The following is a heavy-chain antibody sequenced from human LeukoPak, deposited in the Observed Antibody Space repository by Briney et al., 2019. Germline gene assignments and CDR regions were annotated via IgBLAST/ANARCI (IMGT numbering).Heavy chain of an antibody. CDR2: INHSGST. Sequence: SETLSLTCTVSGGSISSSSYYWSWIRQPPGKGLEWIGEINHSGSTNYNPSLKSRVTISVDTSKNQFSLKLSSVTAADTAVYYCARPTMRGSGSYYKHWGQGTLVTVSS. D-gene: IGHD3-10*01. V-gene: IGHV4-39*07. J-gene: IGHJ4*02. CDR3: ARPTMRGSGSYYKH. CDR1: GGSISSSSYY.